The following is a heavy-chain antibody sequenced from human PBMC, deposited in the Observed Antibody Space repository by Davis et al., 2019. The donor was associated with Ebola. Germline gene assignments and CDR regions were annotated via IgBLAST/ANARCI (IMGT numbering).Heavy chain of an antibody. CDR2: IYSGGST. Sequence: GESLKISCAASGFTVSSNYMSWVRQAPGKGLEWVSVIYSGGSTYYADSVKGRFTISRDNAKNSLYLQMNSLRAEDTAVYYCARYYYGSGTPDGMDVWGKGTTVTVSS. V-gene: IGHV3-53*01. J-gene: IGHJ6*04. D-gene: IGHD3-10*01. CDR3: ARYYYGSGTPDGMDV. CDR1: GFTVSSNY.